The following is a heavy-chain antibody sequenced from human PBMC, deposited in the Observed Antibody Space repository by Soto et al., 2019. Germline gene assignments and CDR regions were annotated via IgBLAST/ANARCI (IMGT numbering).Heavy chain of an antibody. CDR3: AKDQSTDSRSYHALDV. D-gene: IGHD2-8*02. V-gene: IGHV3-30*18. CDR1: EFTFSSYA. CDR2: VSNGGNTE. J-gene: IGHJ6*02. Sequence: QVQLVESGGGVVQPGESLRLSCAASEFTFSSYAMHWVRQAPGKGLEWVAVVSNGGNTEYYGDSVKGRFTISRDNAKNTLNLQMNSLTAEDTAVYYCAKDQSTDSRSYHALDVWGQGTTVTVSS.